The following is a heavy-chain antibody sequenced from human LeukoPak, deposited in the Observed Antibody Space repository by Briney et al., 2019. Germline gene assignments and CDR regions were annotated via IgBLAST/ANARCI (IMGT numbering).Heavy chain of an antibody. Sequence: GGSLRLSCAASGFTFSSYAMSWVRQPPGKGLEWVSAISGSGGNTYYADSVKGRFTISRDNSKNTLYLQMNSLRAEDMAVYYCAPARLLNWFDPWGQGTLVTVSS. CDR1: GFTFSSYA. CDR2: ISGSGGNT. CDR3: APARLLNWFDP. V-gene: IGHV3-23*01. D-gene: IGHD3-10*01. J-gene: IGHJ5*02.